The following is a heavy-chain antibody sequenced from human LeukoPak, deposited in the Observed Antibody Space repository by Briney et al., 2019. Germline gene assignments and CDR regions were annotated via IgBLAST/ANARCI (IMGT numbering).Heavy chain of an antibody. J-gene: IGHJ4*02. D-gene: IGHD6-6*01. Sequence: GGSLRLSCAVSGFTFNNYAMSWVRQALGKGLEWVSGISGSGGSTYYADSVKGRFTISRDNSKNTLYLQMNSLRAEDTAVYYCAKRSSIAFFDYWGQGTLVTVSS. CDR1: GFTFNNYA. CDR3: AKRSSIAFFDY. CDR2: ISGSGGST. V-gene: IGHV3-23*01.